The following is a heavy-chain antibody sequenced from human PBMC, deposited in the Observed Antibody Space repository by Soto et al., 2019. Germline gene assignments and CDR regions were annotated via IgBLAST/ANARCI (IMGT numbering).Heavy chain of an antibody. CDR2: ISPNSGGT. CDR1: GYTFTGYY. CDR3: ATPSGVGNGPDYFDY. V-gene: IGHV1-2*02. Sequence: ASVKVSCKTSGYTFTGYYIHWVRQAPGQGLEWMGWISPNSGGTNYAQKFQGRVTMTRDTSISTAYMELSRLRSDDTAVYYCATPSGVGNGPDYFDYWGQGTLVTVSS. J-gene: IGHJ4*02. D-gene: IGHD2-8*01.